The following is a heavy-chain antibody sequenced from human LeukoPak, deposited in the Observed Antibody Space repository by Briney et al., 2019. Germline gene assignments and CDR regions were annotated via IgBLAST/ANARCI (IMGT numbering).Heavy chain of an antibody. CDR3: ARGRRVTIFGVVIPKNWFDP. Sequence: GASVKVSCTASGYTFTSYDINWVRQAPGQGLEWMGWMNPNSGNTGYAQKFQGRVTMTRNTSISTAYMELSSLRSEDTAVYYCARGRRVTIFGVVIPKNWFDPWGQGTLVTVSS. J-gene: IGHJ5*02. CDR2: MNPNSGNT. V-gene: IGHV1-8*01. D-gene: IGHD3-3*01. CDR1: GYTFTSYD.